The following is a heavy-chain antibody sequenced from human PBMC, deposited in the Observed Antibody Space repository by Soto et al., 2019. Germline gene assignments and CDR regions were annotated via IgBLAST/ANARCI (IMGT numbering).Heavy chain of an antibody. CDR1: GYSFISYW. Sequence: GECLKISCKTSGYSFISYWVAWVRQLPGKGLEWMGTFYPGDSTSTYSPSFQGQVTISVDTSITTAYLQLNSLKASDTAMYYCARIIGYCRNNDCSWTFDVWGQGTMVTVSS. CDR3: ARIIGYCRNNDCSWTFDV. V-gene: IGHV5-51*01. J-gene: IGHJ3*01. CDR2: FYPGDSTS. D-gene: IGHD2-15*01.